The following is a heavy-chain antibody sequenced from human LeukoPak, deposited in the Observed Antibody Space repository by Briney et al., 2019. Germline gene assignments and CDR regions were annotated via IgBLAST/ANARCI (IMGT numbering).Heavy chain of an antibody. CDR2: ISAYNGNT. CDR3: ARDHGRPPPYYYGMDV. Sequence: ASVKVSCKASGGTFSSYAISWVRQAPGQGLEWMGWISAYNGNTNYAQKLQGRVTMTTDTSTSTAYMELRSLRSDDTAVYYCARDHGRPPPYYYGMDVWGQGTTVTVSS. V-gene: IGHV1-18*01. CDR1: GGTFSSYA. J-gene: IGHJ6*02.